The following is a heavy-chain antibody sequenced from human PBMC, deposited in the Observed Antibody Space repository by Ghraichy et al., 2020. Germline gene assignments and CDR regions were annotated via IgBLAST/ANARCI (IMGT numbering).Heavy chain of an antibody. D-gene: IGHD6-6*01. CDR1: GGSISSYY. CDR2: IYTSGST. CDR3: ARDLARYSSSSAYYYYYGMDV. J-gene: IGHJ6*02. V-gene: IGHV4-4*07. Sequence: SETLSLTCTVSGGSISSYYWSWIRQPAGQGLEWIGRIYTSGSTNYNPSLKSRVTMSVDTSKNQFSLKLSSVTAADTAVYYCARDLARYSSSSAYYYYYGMDVWGQGTTVTVSS.